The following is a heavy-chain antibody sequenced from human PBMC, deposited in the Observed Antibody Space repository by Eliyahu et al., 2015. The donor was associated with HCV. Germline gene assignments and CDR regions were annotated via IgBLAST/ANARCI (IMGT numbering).Heavy chain of an antibody. CDR3: ARRWGELHDSSGYCFDY. V-gene: IGHV4-39*01. J-gene: IGHJ4*02. Sequence: QLQLQESGPGLVKPSETLSLTCTVSGGSISSSSYYWGWIRQPPGKGLEWIGSIYYSGSTYYNPSLKSRVTISVDTSKNQFSLKLSSVTAADTAVYYCARRWGELHDSSGYCFDYWGQGTLVTVSS. CDR2: IYYSGST. CDR1: GGSISSSSYY. D-gene: IGHD3-22*01.